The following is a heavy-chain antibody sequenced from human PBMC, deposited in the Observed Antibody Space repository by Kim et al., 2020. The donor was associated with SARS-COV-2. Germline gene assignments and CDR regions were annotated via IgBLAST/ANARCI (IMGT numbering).Heavy chain of an antibody. V-gene: IGHV4-39*01. CDR3: ARTAYCGGDCYNWFDP. D-gene: IGHD2-21*01. J-gene: IGHJ5*02. Sequence: LKSRVTISVDTSKNQFSLKLSSVTAADTAVYYCARTAYCGGDCYNWFDPWGQGTLVTVSS.